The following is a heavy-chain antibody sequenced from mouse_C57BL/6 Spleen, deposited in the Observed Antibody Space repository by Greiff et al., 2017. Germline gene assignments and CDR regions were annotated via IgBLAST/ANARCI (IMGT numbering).Heavy chain of an antibody. CDR3: ARAREYYDYDVYFDY. V-gene: IGHV1-42*01. Sequence: EVKLVESGPELVKPGASVKISCKASGYSFTGYYMNWVKQSPEKSLEWIGEINPSTGGTTYNQKFKAKATLTVDKSSSTAYMQLKSLTSEDSAVYYCARAREYYDYDVYFDYWGQGTTLTVSS. CDR2: INPSTGGT. J-gene: IGHJ2*01. D-gene: IGHD2-4*01. CDR1: GYSFTGYY.